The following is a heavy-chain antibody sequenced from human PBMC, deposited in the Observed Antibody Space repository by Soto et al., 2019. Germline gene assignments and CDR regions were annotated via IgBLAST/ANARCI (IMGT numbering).Heavy chain of an antibody. D-gene: IGHD6-25*01. CDR1: RGSFSGFY. CDR2: INHSGTT. Sequence: QVQLQQWGAGLLKPSETLALTCGVYRGSFSGFYWSWVRQTPGGGLEWIGEINHSGTTNYNPSLQNRVTISVDKSTNNFSLKMTSVTAADAAVYYCARGRGYVYGSNFYGLDVWGQGTTVTVSS. CDR3: ARGRGYVYGSNFYGLDV. V-gene: IGHV4-34*01. J-gene: IGHJ6*02.